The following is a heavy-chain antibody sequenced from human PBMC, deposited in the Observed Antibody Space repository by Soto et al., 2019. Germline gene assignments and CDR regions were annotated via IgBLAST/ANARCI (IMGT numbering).Heavy chain of an antibody. CDR3: ARARYSSSWFDP. CDR1: GYTFTGYY. CDR2: INPNSGGT. V-gene: IGHV1-2*04. D-gene: IGHD6-13*01. Sequence: QVQLVQSGAEVKKPGASVKVSCKASGYTFTGYYMHWVRQAPGQGLEWMGWINPNSGGTNYAQKFKGWVTMTRDTSISTAYMELSRLRSDDTAVYYCARARYSSSWFDPWCQGTLVTVSS. J-gene: IGHJ5*02.